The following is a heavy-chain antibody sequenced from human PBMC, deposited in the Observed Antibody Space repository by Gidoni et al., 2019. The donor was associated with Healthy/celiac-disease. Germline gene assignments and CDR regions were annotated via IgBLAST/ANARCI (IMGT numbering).Heavy chain of an antibody. V-gene: IGHV4-39*01. Sequence: QLQLQESGPGLVKPSETLSLTCTVSGGSISSSSYYWGWIRQPPGKGLEWIGSIYYSGSTYYNPSLKSRVTISVDTSKNQFSLKLSSVTAADTAVYYCARPRGGNDENGMDVWGQGTTVTVSS. CDR2: IYYSGST. CDR1: GGSISSSSYY. J-gene: IGHJ6*02. D-gene: IGHD1-1*01. CDR3: ARPRGGNDENGMDV.